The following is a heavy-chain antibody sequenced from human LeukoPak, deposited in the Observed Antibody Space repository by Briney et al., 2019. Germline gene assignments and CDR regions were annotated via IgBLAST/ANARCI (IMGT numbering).Heavy chain of an antibody. CDR1: GFTFSSYA. V-gene: IGHV3-23*01. J-gene: IGHJ4*02. CDR2: ISGSGGST. CDR3: AKDLLPRNYDSSGYYRRGFFDY. D-gene: IGHD3-22*01. Sequence: GGSLRLSCAASGFTFSSYAMSWVRQAPGEGLEWVSAISGSGGSTYYADSVKGRFTISRDNSKNTLYLQMNSLRAEDTAVYYCAKDLLPRNYDSSGYYRRGFFDYWGQGTLVTVSS.